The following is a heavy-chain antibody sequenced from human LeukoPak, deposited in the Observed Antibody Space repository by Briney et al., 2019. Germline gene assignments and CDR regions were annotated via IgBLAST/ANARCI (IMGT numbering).Heavy chain of an antibody. CDR1: GFTFDDYA. V-gene: IGHV3-9*01. CDR3: AKGSYGDYVGNWFDP. D-gene: IGHD4-17*01. Sequence: GRSLRLSCAASGFTFDDYAMHWVRQAPGKGLERVSGISWNSGSIGYADSVKGRFTISRDNAKNSLYLQMNSLRAEDTALYYCAKGSYGDYVGNWFDPWGQGTLVTVSS. CDR2: ISWNSGSI. J-gene: IGHJ5*02.